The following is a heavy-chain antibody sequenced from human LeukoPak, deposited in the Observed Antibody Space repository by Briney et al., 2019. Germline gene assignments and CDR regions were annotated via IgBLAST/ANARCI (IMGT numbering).Heavy chain of an antibody. J-gene: IGHJ4*02. D-gene: IGHD1-26*01. CDR3: ARDREGLGDY. CDR2: INSDGSST. CDR1: GFTFSSYW. Sequence: GGSLRLSCAASGFTFSSYWMHWVRQAPGKGLVWVSHINSDGSSTTYADPVKGRFTISRDNAKDTLYLQMNSLRAEDTAVYYRARDREGLGDYWGQGTLVTVSS. V-gene: IGHV3-74*01.